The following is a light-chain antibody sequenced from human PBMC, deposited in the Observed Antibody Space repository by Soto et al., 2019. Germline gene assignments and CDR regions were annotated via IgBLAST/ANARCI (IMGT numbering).Light chain of an antibody. CDR3: QQYGNSPIT. V-gene: IGKV3-20*01. J-gene: IGKJ5*01. CDR1: QSVTNNY. Sequence: DIVLSQSPGPLSLSPGERATLSCRASQSVTNNYLAWYQQIPGQAPRLLIDGASSRATGVPDRFSGTGSGTDFTLTISRLEPEDFAVFYCQQYGNSPITFGQGTRLAIK. CDR2: GAS.